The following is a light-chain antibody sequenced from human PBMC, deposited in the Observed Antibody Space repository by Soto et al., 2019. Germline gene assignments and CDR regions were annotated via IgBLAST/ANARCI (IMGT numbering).Light chain of an antibody. CDR1: QTVDTS. V-gene: IGKV3-15*01. CDR2: RAS. Sequence: ETVMTQSPATLSVSPGERVTLSCRASQTVDTSSAWYQQKPGQAPRLLIYRASTRDTGIPARFSGSGSGTDCTLSISRLQSEDCAVYFCHQYNDWPPITFGQATRLDIK. CDR3: HQYNDWPPIT. J-gene: IGKJ5*01.